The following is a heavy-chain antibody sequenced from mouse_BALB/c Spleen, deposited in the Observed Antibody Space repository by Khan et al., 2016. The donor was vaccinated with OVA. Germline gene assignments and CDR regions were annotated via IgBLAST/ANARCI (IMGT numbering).Heavy chain of an antibody. CDR2: INPNNGDT. CDR1: GYTFTDYY. D-gene: IGHD2-1*01. V-gene: IGHV1-18*01. J-gene: IGHJ2*01. Sequence: EVELVESGPELVKPGASVKMSCKASGYTFTDYYMQWVKQSHGKSLEWIGDINPNNGDTFYNQKFKGKATLTVDKSSSTAYMQLNSLTSEDSAVYDCAIGVYSGNYFDYGGQGTTLTVSS. CDR3: AIGVYSGNYFDY.